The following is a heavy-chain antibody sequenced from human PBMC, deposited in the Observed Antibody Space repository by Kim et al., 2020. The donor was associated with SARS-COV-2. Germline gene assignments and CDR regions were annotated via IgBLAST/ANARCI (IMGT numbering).Heavy chain of an antibody. Sequence: YYADSVKGRFTISRDNSKNTLYLQMNSLRAEDTAVYYCARERWLRGVFDYWGQGTLVTVSS. V-gene: IGHV3-30*01. J-gene: IGHJ4*02. D-gene: IGHD5-12*01. CDR3: ARERWLRGVFDY.